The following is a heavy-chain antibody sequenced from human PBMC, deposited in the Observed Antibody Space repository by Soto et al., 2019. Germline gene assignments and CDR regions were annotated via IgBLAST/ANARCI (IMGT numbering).Heavy chain of an antibody. V-gene: IGHV6-1*01. CDR1: GDSVSSSSSA. Sequence: PSQTLSLTCAISGDSVSSSSSAWNWIRQSPSRGLEWLGRTYYRSTWIHDYAVSVKSRIIINPDTSQNQFFLQLNSVTPDDTAVYYCARGLRPDFDYWGLGTLVTVSS. CDR3: ARGLRPDFDY. CDR2: TYYRSTWIH. J-gene: IGHJ4*02. D-gene: IGHD3-10*01.